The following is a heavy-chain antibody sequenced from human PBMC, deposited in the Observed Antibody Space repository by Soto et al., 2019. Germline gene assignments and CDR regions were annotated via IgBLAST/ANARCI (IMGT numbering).Heavy chain of an antibody. CDR1: GFLLSTSRVG. D-gene: IGHD6-19*01. V-gene: IGHV2-5*02. CDR3: AHRGSGWIFDY. J-gene: IGHJ4*02. CDR2: IYWDDDK. Sequence: QITLKESGPTLVKPTQTLTLTCTFSGFLLSTSRVGVGWIRQPPGKALEWLALIYWDDDKRYSPSLKSRLTITKDTSKNQVVLTMTNMDPVDTATYYCAHRGSGWIFDYWGQGTLVTVSS.